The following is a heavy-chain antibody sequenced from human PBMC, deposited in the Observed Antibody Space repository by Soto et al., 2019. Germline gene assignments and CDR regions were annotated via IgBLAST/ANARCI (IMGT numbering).Heavy chain of an antibody. V-gene: IGHV3-23*01. Sequence: GGSLRLSCAASGFTFSSYAMSWVRQAPGKGLEWVSAISGSGGSTYYADPVKGRFTISRDNSKNTLYLQMNSLRAEDTAVYYCAKPSLGYCSGGSCYPINNWFNPWGQGTLVTVSS. CDR3: AKPSLGYCSGGSCYPINNWFNP. J-gene: IGHJ5*02. CDR2: ISGSGGST. CDR1: GFTFSSYA. D-gene: IGHD2-15*01.